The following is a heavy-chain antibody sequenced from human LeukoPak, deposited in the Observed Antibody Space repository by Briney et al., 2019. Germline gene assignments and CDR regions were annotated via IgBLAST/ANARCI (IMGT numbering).Heavy chain of an antibody. Sequence: PGGSLRLSCAASGFTFSSYAMHWVRQAPGKGLEWVAGISDSGGSTNYADSVKGRFAISRDNPKNTLYLQMNSLRAEDTAVYFCARRGVVIRVILVGFHKEAFYFDSWGQGALVTVSS. J-gene: IGHJ4*02. CDR1: GFTFSSYA. D-gene: IGHD3-22*01. CDR3: ARRGVVIRVILVGFHKEAFYFDS. CDR2: ISDSGGST. V-gene: IGHV3-23*01.